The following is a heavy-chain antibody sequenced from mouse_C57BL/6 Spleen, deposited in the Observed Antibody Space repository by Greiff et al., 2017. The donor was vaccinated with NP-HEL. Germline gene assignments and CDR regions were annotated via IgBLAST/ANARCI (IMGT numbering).Heavy chain of an antibody. CDR1: GYAFSSSW. V-gene: IGHV1-82*01. CDR2: IYPGDGDT. D-gene: IGHD1-1*01. CDR3: ASGDYYGSDY. J-gene: IGHJ2*01. Sequence: VQRVESGPELVKPGASVKISCKASGYAFSSSWMNWVKQRPGKGLEWIGRIYPGDGDTNYNGKFKGKATLTADKSSSTAYMQLSSLTSEDSAVYFCASGDYYGSDYWGQGTTLTVSS.